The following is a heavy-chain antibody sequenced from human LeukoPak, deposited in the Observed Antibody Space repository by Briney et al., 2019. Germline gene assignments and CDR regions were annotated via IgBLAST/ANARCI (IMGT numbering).Heavy chain of an antibody. J-gene: IGHJ6*02. CDR1: GYTLTSYY. Sequence: ASVKVSCKASGYTLTSYYMHWVRQAPGQGLEWMGIINPSGGSTSYAQKFQGRVTMTRDTSTSTVYMELSSLRSEDTAVYYCARDPQPRYCSGGSCSGRGDYGMDVWGQGTTVTVSS. CDR2: INPSGGST. CDR3: ARDPQPRYCSGGSCSGRGDYGMDV. V-gene: IGHV1-46*01. D-gene: IGHD2-15*01.